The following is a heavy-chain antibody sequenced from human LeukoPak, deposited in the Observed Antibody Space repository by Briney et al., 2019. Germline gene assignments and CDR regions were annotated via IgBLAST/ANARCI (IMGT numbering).Heavy chain of an antibody. V-gene: IGHV3-11*05. Sequence: PGGSLRLSCAASGFSFSDYYMTWIRQARGKGLEWVSHISGSSGYTNYAESVKGRFTISRDNGKNSLYLRMDRLRPEDTAVYYCARADSSSWFDYWGQGALITVSS. CDR2: ISGSSGYT. J-gene: IGHJ4*02. CDR3: ARADSSSWFDY. D-gene: IGHD6-13*01. CDR1: GFSFSDYY.